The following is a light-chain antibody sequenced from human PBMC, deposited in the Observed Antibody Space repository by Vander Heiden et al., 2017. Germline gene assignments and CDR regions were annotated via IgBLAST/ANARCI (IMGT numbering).Light chain of an antibody. Sequence: DIPVTQSPSSLSASVGDRVTITCRASQTISRYLNWYQQRPGKAPKLLIYFASTLQSGVPSRFSGSGSGTDFTLTISRLQPEDFATYYCQQRDKTPITFGQGTQMDIK. CDR1: QTISRY. CDR3: QQRDKTPIT. CDR2: FAS. J-gene: IGKJ2*01. V-gene: IGKV1-39*01.